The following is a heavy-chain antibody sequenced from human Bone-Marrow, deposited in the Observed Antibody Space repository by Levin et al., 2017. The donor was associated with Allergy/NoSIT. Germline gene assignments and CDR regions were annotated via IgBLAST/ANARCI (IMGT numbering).Heavy chain of an antibody. J-gene: IGHJ4*02. Sequence: LSLTCAASGFTFSDHYMDWVRLAPGKGLEWVGRIRNKPNNYTTQYAASVRGRFTISRDDSRNSLYLQMNSLETDDTALYFCAREPFCTGGDCYRSFFNVWGQGTLVTVSS. CDR3: AREPFCTGGDCYRSFFNV. V-gene: IGHV3-72*01. CDR1: GFTFSDHY. CDR2: IRNKPNNYTT. D-gene: IGHD2-21*02.